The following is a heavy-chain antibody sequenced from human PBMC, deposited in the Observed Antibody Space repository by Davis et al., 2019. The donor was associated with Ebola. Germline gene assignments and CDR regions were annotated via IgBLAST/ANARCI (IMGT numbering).Heavy chain of an antibody. CDR3: ARDVPEPYSSSWYVLV. D-gene: IGHD6-13*01. Sequence: GESLKISCAASGFTFSSYSMNWVRQAPGKGLEWVSYISSSSSTIYYADSVKGRFTISRDNAKNSLYLQMNSLRDEDTAVYYCARDVPEPYSSSWYVLVWGQGTTVTVSS. J-gene: IGHJ6*02. CDR2: ISSSSSTI. CDR1: GFTFSSYS. V-gene: IGHV3-48*02.